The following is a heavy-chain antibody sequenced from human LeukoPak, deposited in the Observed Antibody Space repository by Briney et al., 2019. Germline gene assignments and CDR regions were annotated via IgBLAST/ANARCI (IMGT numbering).Heavy chain of an antibody. J-gene: IGHJ6*03. CDR1: GYSISSGYY. D-gene: IGHD3-10*01. CDR3: ARIPGDNYYYMDV. V-gene: IGHV4-38-2*02. CDR2: IYHSGST. Sequence: PSETLSLTCTVSGYSISSGYYWGWIRQPPGKGLEWIGSIYHSGSTYYNPSLKSRVTISVDTSKNQFSLKLSSVTAADTAVYYCARIPGDNYYYMDVWGKGTTVTVSS.